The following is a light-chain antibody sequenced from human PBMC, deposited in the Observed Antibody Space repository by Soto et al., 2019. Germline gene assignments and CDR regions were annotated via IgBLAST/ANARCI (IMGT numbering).Light chain of an antibody. J-gene: IGKJ1*01. CDR3: QQTRTVPPEWT. CDR2: ATS. CDR1: QSIASY. Sequence: DIQMTQSPSSLSASVGDRVTITCRASQSIASYLNWYQQKPGKAPRLLIFATSNLQSGVPSRFSGSGSGTHFTLSISSLQPEDSATYYCQQTRTVPPEWTFGQGTKV. V-gene: IGKV1-39*01.